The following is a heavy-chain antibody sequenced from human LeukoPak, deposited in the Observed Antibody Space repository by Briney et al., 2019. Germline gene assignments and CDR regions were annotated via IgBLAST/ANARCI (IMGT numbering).Heavy chain of an antibody. J-gene: IGHJ3*02. CDR2: ISSSSRYI. V-gene: IGHV3-21*01. CDR3: ARDQVVGAKVRDALDI. CDR1: GFTFSSYS. D-gene: IGHD1-26*01. Sequence: GGSLRLSCVASGFTFSSYSMNWVRQAPGKGLEWVSFISSSSRYIYYADSMKGRLTISRDNAENSLYLEMNSLRVEDTAVYYCARDQVVGAKVRDALDIWGQGTMVTVSS.